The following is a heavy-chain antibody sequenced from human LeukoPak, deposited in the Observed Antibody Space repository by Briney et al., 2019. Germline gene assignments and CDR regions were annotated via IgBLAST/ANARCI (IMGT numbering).Heavy chain of an antibody. CDR1: GFSLSTTGVG. CDR2: IYWNDDK. J-gene: IGHJ4*02. V-gene: IGHV2-5*01. D-gene: IGHD2-2*01. Sequence: ESGPTLVKPTQTLTLTCTFSGFSLSTTGVGVAWIRQPPGKALEWLALIYWNDDKRYSPSLKSRLTITKDTSKNQVVLTMTNMDPVDTATYYCAHSLHSIVVVPAAFDYWGQGTLVTVSS. CDR3: AHSLHSIVVVPAAFDY.